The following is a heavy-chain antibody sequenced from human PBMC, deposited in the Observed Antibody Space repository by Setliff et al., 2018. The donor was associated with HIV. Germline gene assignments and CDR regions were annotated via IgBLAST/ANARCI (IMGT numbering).Heavy chain of an antibody. J-gene: IGHJ3*02. CDR2: IYHSGST. CDR1: GYSISSGYY. D-gene: IGHD3-22*01. V-gene: IGHV4-38-2*01. CDR3: ARRSVTYYYDSSGYYDGAFDI. Sequence: SETLSLTCAVSGYSISSGYYWGWIRQPPGKGLEWIGSIYHSGSTYYNPSLKSRVTISADTSKNQFSLKLSSVTAADTAVYYCARRSVTYYYDSSGYYDGAFDIWGQGTMVTVSS.